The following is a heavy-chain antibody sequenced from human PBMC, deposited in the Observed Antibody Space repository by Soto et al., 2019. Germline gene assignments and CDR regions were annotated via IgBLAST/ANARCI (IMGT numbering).Heavy chain of an antibody. CDR1: GDSLRGGEYY. V-gene: IGHV4-30-4*01. Sequence: QVQLQESGPGLVKPSQTLSLTCSVSGDSLRGGEYYWTWIRQSPGKGLEWIGFILYGGSTKYNPSLESRLTMSVDRSKNQFSLRLSSVTAADTAVHFCARGWDTRITGTTTWFDPWGPGTLVTVSS. J-gene: IGHJ5*02. D-gene: IGHD1-20*01. CDR3: ARGWDTRITGTTTWFDP. CDR2: ILYGGST.